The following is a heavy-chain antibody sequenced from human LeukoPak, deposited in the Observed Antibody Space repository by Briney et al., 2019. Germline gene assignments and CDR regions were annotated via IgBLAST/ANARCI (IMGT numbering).Heavy chain of an antibody. D-gene: IGHD6-13*01. Sequence: GASVKVSCRASVYTFTSYDINWVRQATGQGLEWMGWMNPNSGNTGYAQKFQGRVTMTRNTSISTAYMELSSLRSEDTAVYYCARGENDLGIAERIDYWGQGTLVTVSS. J-gene: IGHJ4*02. CDR1: VYTFTSYD. CDR2: MNPNSGNT. V-gene: IGHV1-8*01. CDR3: ARGENDLGIAERIDY.